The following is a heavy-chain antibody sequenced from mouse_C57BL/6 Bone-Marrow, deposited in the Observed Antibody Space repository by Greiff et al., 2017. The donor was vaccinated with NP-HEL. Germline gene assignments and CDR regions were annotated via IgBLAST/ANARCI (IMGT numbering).Heavy chain of an antibody. Sequence: QVQLQQSGAELVKPGASVKLSCKASGYTFTTYPIEWVKQNHGKSLEWIGNFHPSNDDTEYNEKFKNKATLTVEKSSSTVYLELSRLTSDDSSVYYGARGGNYWYYFYYWGQGTTLTVSA. J-gene: IGHJ2*01. CDR2: FHPSNDDT. CDR3: ARGGNYWYYFYY. D-gene: IGHD2-1*01. CDR1: GYTFTTYP. V-gene: IGHV1-47*01.